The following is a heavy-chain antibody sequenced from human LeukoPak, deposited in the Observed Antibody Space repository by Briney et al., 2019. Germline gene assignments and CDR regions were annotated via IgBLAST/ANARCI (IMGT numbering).Heavy chain of an antibody. CDR2: IYSGGST. CDR3: ARAVWDGYYAYYFDY. Sequence: GGSLRLSCAASGFTVSSNYMSWVRQAPGKGLEWVSVIYSGGSTYYADSVKGRFTISRDNSKNTLYLQMNSLRAEDTAVYYCARAVWDGYYAYYFDYWGQGTLVTVSS. D-gene: IGHD3-22*01. CDR1: GFTVSSNY. V-gene: IGHV3-53*01. J-gene: IGHJ4*02.